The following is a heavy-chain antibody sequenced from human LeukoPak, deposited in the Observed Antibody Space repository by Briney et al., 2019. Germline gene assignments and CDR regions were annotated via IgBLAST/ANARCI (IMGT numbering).Heavy chain of an antibody. CDR3: ARNDGNSDFDY. CDR1: GVSITSNAW. D-gene: IGHD4-23*01. Sequence: SETLSLTCAVSGVSITSNAWWAWVRQPPGKGLEWIGEVFHSGRTHYSPSLKSRVTISVDKSKTQFSLQLSSVTAADTAVYYCARNDGNSDFDYWGQGTLVTVSS. CDR2: VFHSGRT. V-gene: IGHV4-4*02. J-gene: IGHJ4*02.